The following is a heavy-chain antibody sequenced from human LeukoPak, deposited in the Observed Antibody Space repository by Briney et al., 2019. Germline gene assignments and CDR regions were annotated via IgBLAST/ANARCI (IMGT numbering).Heavy chain of an antibody. J-gene: IGHJ5*02. CDR2: LNPSSGST. CDR1: GYTFTTYY. D-gene: IGHD3-10*01. Sequence: ASVNVSCKASGYTFTTYYMHWVRQAPGQGLEWMGILNPSSGSTSYAQRFQGRVTMTRDTSTSTVYMELSSLRSEDTAVYYCARARVTMVRGVIFWFDPWGQGTLVTVSS. V-gene: IGHV1-46*01. CDR3: ARARVTMVRGVIFWFDP.